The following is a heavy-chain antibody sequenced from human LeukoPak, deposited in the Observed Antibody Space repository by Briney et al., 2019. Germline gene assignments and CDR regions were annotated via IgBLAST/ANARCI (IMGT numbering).Heavy chain of an antibody. V-gene: IGHV1-69*13. J-gene: IGHJ4*02. CDR1: GGTFSSYA. CDR2: IIPIFGTA. CDR3: ARRDRVAAPPKIDYFDY. D-gene: IGHD6-13*01. Sequence: SVKVSCKASGGTFSSYAISWVRQAPGQGLEWMGGIIPIFGTANYAQKFQGRVTITADESTSTAYMELGSLRSEDTAVYYCARRDRVAAPPKIDYFDYWGQGTLVTVSS.